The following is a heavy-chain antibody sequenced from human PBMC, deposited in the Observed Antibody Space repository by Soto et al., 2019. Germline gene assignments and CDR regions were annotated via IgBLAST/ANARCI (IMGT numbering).Heavy chain of an antibody. CDR2: INPSGGST. CDR3: AREPITMIVVVISPDAFDI. J-gene: IGHJ3*02. D-gene: IGHD3-22*01. CDR1: GYTFTSHY. V-gene: IGHV1-46*01. Sequence: QVQLVQSGAEVKKPGASVKVSCKASGYTFTSHYMHWVRQAPGQGLEWMGIINPSGGSTSYAQKFQGRVTMTRDTSTSTVYMELSSLRSEDTAVYYCAREPITMIVVVISPDAFDIWGQGTMVTVSS.